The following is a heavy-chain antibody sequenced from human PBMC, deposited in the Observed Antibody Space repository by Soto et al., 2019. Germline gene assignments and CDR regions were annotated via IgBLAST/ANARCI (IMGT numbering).Heavy chain of an antibody. CDR1: GGTFSSYA. CDR3: ASSPPDSSCYYVFGRGSVWFDY. Sequence: QVQLVQSGAEVKKPGSSVKVSCKASGGTFSSYAISWVRQAPGQGLEWMGGIIPIFGTANYAQKFQGRVTITADEATGTAYLERRRLRAEDTAVYYCASSPPDSSCYYVFGRGSVWFDYWGQGTLVTVSS. D-gene: IGHD3-22*01. J-gene: IGHJ4*02. V-gene: IGHV1-69*12. CDR2: IIPIFGTA.